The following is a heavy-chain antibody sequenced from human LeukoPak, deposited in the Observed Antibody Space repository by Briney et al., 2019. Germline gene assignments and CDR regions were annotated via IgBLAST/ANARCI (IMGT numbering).Heavy chain of an antibody. D-gene: IGHD1-26*01. J-gene: IGHJ4*02. Sequence: PSETLSLTCTVSGGSISSFSYYWGWIRQPPGKGLEWIGSIYYSGSTYYNPSLKSRVTISVDTSKNQFSLKLTSVTAADTAVFYCARQEVGATAFYFDSWGQGNLVTVSS. CDR3: ARQEVGATAFYFDS. CDR1: GGSISSFSYY. V-gene: IGHV4-39*01. CDR2: IYYSGST.